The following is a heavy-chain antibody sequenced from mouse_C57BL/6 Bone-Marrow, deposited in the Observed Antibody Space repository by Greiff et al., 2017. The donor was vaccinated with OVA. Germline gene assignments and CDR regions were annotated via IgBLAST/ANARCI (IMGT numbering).Heavy chain of an antibody. D-gene: IGHD1-1*01. CDR1: GYTFTDYE. CDR3: TRGYSSTLDY. V-gene: IGHV1-15*01. CDR2: IDPETGGT. J-gene: IGHJ2*01. Sequence: QVQLKESGAELVKPGASVKLSCKASGYTFTDYEMHWVKQTPVHGLEWIGAIDPETGGTAYNQKFTGKAILTADKSSSTAYRVLRGQTSEDAAVYFGTRGYSSTLDYWGQGTTLTVSS.